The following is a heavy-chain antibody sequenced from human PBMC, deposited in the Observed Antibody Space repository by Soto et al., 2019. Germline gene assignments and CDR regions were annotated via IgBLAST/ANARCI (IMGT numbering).Heavy chain of an antibody. CDR2: IHHRGTT. CDR1: GASITISY. D-gene: IGHD3-16*01. CDR3: ARTTYRLALGKVICYFDE. Sequence: PAETLAISCNFSGASITISYWSWIRQPPGSGLEWIAYIHHRGTTNYNPSLQSRVTTSVDTSKNQVSLKMSSVTAADTATYFCARTTYRLALGKVICYFDEWGPGTMVTISS. V-gene: IGHV4-59*01. J-gene: IGHJ4*02.